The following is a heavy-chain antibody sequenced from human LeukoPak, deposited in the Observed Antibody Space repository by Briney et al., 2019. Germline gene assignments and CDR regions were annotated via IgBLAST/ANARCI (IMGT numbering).Heavy chain of an antibody. Sequence: GGSLRLSCSASGFTFTTYGMNWVRQAPGKGLEWVSGIGGSGTRTYYADSVKGRFTISRDNAKNSLYLQMNSLRAEDTAVYYCARVDYSSSSWFDPWGQGTLVTVSS. J-gene: IGHJ5*02. CDR1: GFTFTTYG. D-gene: IGHD6-13*01. V-gene: IGHV3-21*01. CDR2: IGGSGTRT. CDR3: ARVDYSSSSWFDP.